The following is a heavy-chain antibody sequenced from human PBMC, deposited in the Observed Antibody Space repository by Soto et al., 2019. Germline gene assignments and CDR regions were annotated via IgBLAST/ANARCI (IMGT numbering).Heavy chain of an antibody. CDR1: CGSFSGYY. CDR2: INHSGST. D-gene: IGHD2-15*01. V-gene: IGHV4-34*01. CDR3: ARFAGYKLRRGYYFDY. J-gene: IGHJ4*02. Sequence: PSETLSLTCAVYCGSFSGYYWSWIRQPPGKGLEWIGEINHSGSTNYNPSLKSRVTISVDTSKNQFSLKLSSVTAADTAVYYCARFAGYKLRRGYYFDYWGQGTLVTVSS.